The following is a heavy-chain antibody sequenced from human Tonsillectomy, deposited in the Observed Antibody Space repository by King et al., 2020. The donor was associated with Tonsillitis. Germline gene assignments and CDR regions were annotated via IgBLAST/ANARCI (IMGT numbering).Heavy chain of an antibody. D-gene: IGHD3-3*01. CDR2: IKQDGSEK. V-gene: IGHV3-7*01. CDR3: ARDRGITVYYYYGMDV. J-gene: IGHJ6*02. Sequence: VQLVESGGGLVQPGGSLRLSCAASGLTFSSFWMNWFRQVPGQGREWLAIIKQDGSEKYYVGSVKVRFTISRDNAKNSLYLQMISLRAEDTAMYYCARDRGITVYYYYGMDVWGQGTTVTVSS. CDR1: GLTFSSFW.